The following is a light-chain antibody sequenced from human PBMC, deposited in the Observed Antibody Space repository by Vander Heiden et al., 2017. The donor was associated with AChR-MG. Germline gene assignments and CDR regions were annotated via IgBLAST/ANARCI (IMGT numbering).Light chain of an antibody. CDR1: NFDIGSNT. Sequence: QSVLPQPPSASGTPGHRVTLSCSGSNFDIGSNTVNWYQQSPGTAPKLRIYNNNQRSSVVPDRSSGSTAGTSASLAISGLQSEDEADYYCAAWDDSLNGWVFGGGTKLTVL. J-gene: IGLJ3*02. CDR2: NNN. CDR3: AAWDDSLNGWV. V-gene: IGLV1-44*01.